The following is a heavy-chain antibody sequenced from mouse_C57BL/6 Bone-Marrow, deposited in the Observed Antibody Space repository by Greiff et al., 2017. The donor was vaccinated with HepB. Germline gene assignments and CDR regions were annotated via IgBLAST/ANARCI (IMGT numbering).Heavy chain of an antibody. CDR2: IYPGSGST. CDR1: GYTFTSYW. J-gene: IGHJ3*01. V-gene: IGHV1-55*01. Sequence: QVQLQQPGAELVKPGASVKMSCKASGYTFTSYWITWVKQRPGQGLEWIGDIYPGSGSTNYNEKFKSKATLTVDTSSSTAYMQLSSRTSEDSAVYYCARGENLRREAWFAYGGQGTLVTVSA. CDR3: ARGENLRREAWFAY. D-gene: IGHD2-12*01.